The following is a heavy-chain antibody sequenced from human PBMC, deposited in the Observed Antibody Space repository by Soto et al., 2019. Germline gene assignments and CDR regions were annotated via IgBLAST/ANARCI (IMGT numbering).Heavy chain of an antibody. V-gene: IGHV3-66*01. D-gene: IGHD3-22*01. CDR3: ASPAGLSGYHFAY. CDR2: IYSGGST. J-gene: IGHJ4*02. CDR1: GFTVSSNY. Sequence: EVQRVESGGGLVQPGGSLSLSCAGPGFTVSSNYMSWVRQARGKGLEWVEVIYSGGSTYYADSVKGRYTISRENSKNTLYLQMTSLRAEDTAVYYCASPAGLSGYHFAYCGQGTLVSVSS.